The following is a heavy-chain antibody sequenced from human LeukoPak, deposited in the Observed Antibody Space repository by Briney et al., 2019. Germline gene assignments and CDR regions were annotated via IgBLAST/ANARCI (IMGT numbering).Heavy chain of an antibody. CDR1: GFTFTSSA. CDR3: AANRGEGRSVLRFLEWLSHDAFDI. Sequence: SVKVSCKASGFTFTSSAVRWVRQARGQRLEWIGWIVVGSGNTNYAQRFQERVTITRDMSTSTAYMELSSLRSEDTAVYYCAANRGEGRSVLRFLEWLSHDAFDIWGQGTMVTVSS. CDR2: IVVGSGNT. V-gene: IGHV1-58*01. D-gene: IGHD3-3*01. J-gene: IGHJ3*02.